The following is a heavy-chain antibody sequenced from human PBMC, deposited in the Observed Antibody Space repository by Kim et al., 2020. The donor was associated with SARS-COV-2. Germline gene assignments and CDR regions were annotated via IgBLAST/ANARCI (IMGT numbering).Heavy chain of an antibody. J-gene: IGHJ3*02. CDR1: GGSISNYY. V-gene: IGHV4-59*08. Sequence: SETLSLTGTVSGGSISNYYWSWIRQPPGKGLEWIGYIYYSGSTNYNPSLKSRVTISVDTSRNQFSLKLSSVTAADTAVYYCARRPFYYGSGGGAFDIWGQGTMVTVSS. CDR2: IYYSGST. CDR3: ARRPFYYGSGGGAFDI. D-gene: IGHD3-10*01.